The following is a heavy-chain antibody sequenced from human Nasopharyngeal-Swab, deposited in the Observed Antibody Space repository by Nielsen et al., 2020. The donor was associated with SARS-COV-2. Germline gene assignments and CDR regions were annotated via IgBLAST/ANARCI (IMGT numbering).Heavy chain of an antibody. CDR2: ISYDGSNA. CDR3: ARDSRRYCSSTSCYMGNWFDP. V-gene: IGHV3-30-3*01. D-gene: IGHD2-2*02. J-gene: IGHJ5*02. Sequence: VRQAPGKRLEWVAVISYDGSNAYYADSVKGRFTISRDNSENTLYLQVNSLRTEDTAVYYCARDSRRYCSSTSCYMGNWFDPWGQGTLVTVSS.